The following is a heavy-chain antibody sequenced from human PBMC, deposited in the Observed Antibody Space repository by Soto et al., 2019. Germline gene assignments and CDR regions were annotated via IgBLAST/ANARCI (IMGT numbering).Heavy chain of an antibody. J-gene: IGHJ2*01. CDR3: AKEAITMIGHYWYFDL. D-gene: IGHD3-22*01. CDR2: ISYDGSNK. CDR1: GFTFSSYG. V-gene: IGHV3-30*18. Sequence: QVQLVESGGGVVQPGRSLRLSCAASGFTFSSYGMHWVRQAPGQGLEWVAVISYDGSNKYYADSVKGRFTIARDNSKNTLYLQMNSLRAEDTAVYYCAKEAITMIGHYWYFDLWGRGTLVTVSS.